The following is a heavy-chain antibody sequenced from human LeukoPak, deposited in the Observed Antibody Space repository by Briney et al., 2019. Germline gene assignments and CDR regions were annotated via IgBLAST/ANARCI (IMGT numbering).Heavy chain of an antibody. CDR1: DSSISSNYY. V-gene: IGHV4-38-2*01. CDR3: ARVYYDFWSSHMTFCNMDV. CDR2: IRHRGST. Sequence: SETLSLTCAVFDSSISSNYYWAWIRQPPGRGLEWIGSIRHRGSTHFNPSLKSRVSISVDTSRNRFSVRLTSVTAADTAVYYCARVYYDFWSSHMTFCNMDVWGKGTTVTVSS. D-gene: IGHD3-3*01. J-gene: IGHJ6*03.